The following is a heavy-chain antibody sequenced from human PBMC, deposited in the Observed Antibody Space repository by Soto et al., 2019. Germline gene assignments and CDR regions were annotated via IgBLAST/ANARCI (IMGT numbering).Heavy chain of an antibody. CDR3: ARGGVDYYDSSGYYFSPYYFDY. V-gene: IGHV4-30-2*01. J-gene: IGHJ4*02. CDR2: IYHSGST. CDR1: GGSISSGGYS. Sequence: SETLSLTCAVSGGSISSGGYSWSWIRQPPGKGLEWIGYIYHSGSTYYNPSLKSRVTISVDRSKNQFSLKLSSVTAADTAVYYCARGGVDYYDSSGYYFSPYYFDYWGQGTLVTVSS. D-gene: IGHD3-22*01.